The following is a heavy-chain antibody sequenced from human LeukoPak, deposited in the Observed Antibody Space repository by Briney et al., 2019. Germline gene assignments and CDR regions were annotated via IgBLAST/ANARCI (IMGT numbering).Heavy chain of an antibody. CDR3: AKALPVYGWNDLDY. Sequence: GGSLRLSCAASGFTFSSYGMHWVRQAPGKGLEWVAFIRYDGSNKYYADSVKGRFTISRDNSKNTLYLQMNSLRAEDTAVYYCAKALPVYGWNDLDYWGQGTLVTVSS. V-gene: IGHV3-30*02. CDR1: GFTFSSYG. J-gene: IGHJ4*02. D-gene: IGHD1-1*01. CDR2: IRYDGSNK.